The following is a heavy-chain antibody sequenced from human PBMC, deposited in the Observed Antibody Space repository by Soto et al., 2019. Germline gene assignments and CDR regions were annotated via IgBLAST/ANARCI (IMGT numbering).Heavy chain of an antibody. V-gene: IGHV4-30-4*01. CDR3: ARINIAGTFYYDN. CDR2: IYYSGSA. CDR1: GGSISSGDYY. Sequence: KSSETLSLTCSVSGGSISSGDYYWSWVRQPPGKGLEWIGYIYYSGSAYYNPSLKTRLAMSVDTSNNHFSLKLSSVTVADTAVYYCARINIAGTFYYDNWGQGTPVTVSS. D-gene: IGHD6-13*01. J-gene: IGHJ4*02.